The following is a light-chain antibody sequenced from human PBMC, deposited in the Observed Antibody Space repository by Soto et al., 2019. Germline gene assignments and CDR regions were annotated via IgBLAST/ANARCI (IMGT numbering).Light chain of an antibody. CDR3: QQYNRYSWT. Sequence: DIQMTQSPSTLSASVGDRVSLTCRASQSISSWLAWYQQKPGNAPQLLISKASSLESGVPSRFSGSGSGTEFTLTISRLQPDDFATYYCQQYNRYSWTFGQGTKVEIK. V-gene: IGKV1-5*03. J-gene: IGKJ1*01. CDR1: QSISSW. CDR2: KAS.